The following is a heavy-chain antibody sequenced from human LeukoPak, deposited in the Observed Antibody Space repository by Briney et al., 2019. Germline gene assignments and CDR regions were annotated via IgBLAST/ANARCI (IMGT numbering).Heavy chain of an antibody. J-gene: IGHJ4*02. CDR1: GFTFSSFG. V-gene: IGHV3-15*01. Sequence: GGSLRLSCTTSGFTFSSFGMSWVRQAPGKGLEWVGRIKSKTDGGTTDYAAPVKGRFTISRDDSKNTLYLQMNSLKTEDTAVYYCTTELDYGEGIDYWGQGTLVTVSS. CDR3: TTELDYGEGIDY. CDR2: IKSKTDGGTT. D-gene: IGHD4-17*01.